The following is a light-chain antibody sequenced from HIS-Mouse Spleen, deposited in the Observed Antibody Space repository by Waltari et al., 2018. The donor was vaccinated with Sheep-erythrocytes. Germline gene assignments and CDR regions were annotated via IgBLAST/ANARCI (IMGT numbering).Light chain of an antibody. CDR2: DVS. Sequence: QSALTQPRSVAGSPGQSVTISCPGTSSDVGCYNYVSWYQQHPGKAPKLMIYDVSKRPSGVPDRFTGSKSGNTASLTISGLQAEDEADYYCCSYAGSYTWEFGGGTKLTVL. CDR3: CSYAGSYTWE. V-gene: IGLV2-11*01. J-gene: IGLJ3*02. CDR1: SSDVGCYNY.